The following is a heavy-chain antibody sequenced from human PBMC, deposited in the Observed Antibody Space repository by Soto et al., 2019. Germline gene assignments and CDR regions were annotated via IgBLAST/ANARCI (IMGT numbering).Heavy chain of an antibody. CDR3: ARDRFPLYYYDSSGYLFDY. V-gene: IGHV1-46*04. CDR2: INPSGGST. D-gene: IGHD3-22*01. CDR1: GYTFTSYY. Sequence: QVQLVQSGAEVKKPGASVKVSCKASGYTFTSYYMHWVRQAPGQGLEWMGIINPSGGSTSYAQKLQGRVTMTRDTSTSTVYMELSSLRSEDTAVYYCARDRFPLYYYDSSGYLFDYWGQGTLVTVSS. J-gene: IGHJ4*02.